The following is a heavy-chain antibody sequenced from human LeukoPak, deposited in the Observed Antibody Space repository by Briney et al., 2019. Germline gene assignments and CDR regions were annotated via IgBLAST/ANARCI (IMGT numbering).Heavy chain of an antibody. Sequence: GGSLRLSCAASGFTVGSNYMSWVRQALGKGLEWVSIILSDHTTHYADSVKGRFAFSRDDSKNSLHLQMNRLRVEDTAVYYCARGLLESQFDHWGQGTLVTVSS. CDR1: GFTVGSNY. D-gene: IGHD3-10*01. CDR2: ILSDHTT. J-gene: IGHJ4*02. CDR3: ARGLLESQFDH. V-gene: IGHV3-53*01.